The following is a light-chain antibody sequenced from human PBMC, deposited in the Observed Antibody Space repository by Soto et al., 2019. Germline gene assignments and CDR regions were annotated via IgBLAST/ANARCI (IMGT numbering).Light chain of an antibody. CDR2: GAS. J-gene: IGKJ3*01. V-gene: IGKV3-20*01. Sequence: EIVLTQSPGTLSLSPGERATLSCRTSQSVSSDYLAWYQHKPGQAPRLLIYGASSRATGIPDRFSGSGSGTDFTLTISRLEPEDSAVYYCQHYGRSAFTFGPGTKVNIK. CDR3: QHYGRSAFT. CDR1: QSVSSDY.